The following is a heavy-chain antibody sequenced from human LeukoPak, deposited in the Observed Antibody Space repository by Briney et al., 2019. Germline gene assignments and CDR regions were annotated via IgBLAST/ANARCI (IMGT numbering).Heavy chain of an antibody. CDR1: GFTFSSYA. Sequence: GSLRLSCAASGFTFSSYAMSWVRQPPGKGLEWIGYIYYSGSTNYNSSLKSRVTISVDTSKNQFSLKVTSVTAADTAVYYCARAAQKVQYYFDYWGQGTLVTVSS. J-gene: IGHJ4*02. CDR2: IYYSGST. CDR3: ARAAQKVQYYFDY. V-gene: IGHV4-59*01.